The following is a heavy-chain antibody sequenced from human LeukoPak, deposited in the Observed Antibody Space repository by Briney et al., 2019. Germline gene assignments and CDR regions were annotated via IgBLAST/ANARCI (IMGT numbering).Heavy chain of an antibody. Sequence: ASVKVSCKASGYTFTSYGITWLRQAPGQGLEWMGWISAYNGDTNYAQNLQGRVSLTTDTSTTTAYMELRSLRSDDTAVYYCARGLIAADLYPDAFDIWGQGTMVTVSS. J-gene: IGHJ3*02. CDR2: ISAYNGDT. CDR1: GYTFTSYG. D-gene: IGHD6-6*01. V-gene: IGHV1-18*01. CDR3: ARGLIAADLYPDAFDI.